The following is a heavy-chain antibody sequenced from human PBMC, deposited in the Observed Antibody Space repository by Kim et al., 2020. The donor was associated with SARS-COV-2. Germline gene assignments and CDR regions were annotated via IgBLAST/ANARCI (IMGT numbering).Heavy chain of an antibody. Sequence: SETLSLTCTVSGGSISSSSYYWGWIRQPPGKGLEWIGSIYYSGSTYYNPSLKSRVTISVDTSKNQFSLKLSSVTAADTAVYYCASLEYSSSSDAFDIWGQGTMVTVSS. V-gene: IGHV4-39*01. CDR2: IYYSGST. J-gene: IGHJ3*02. D-gene: IGHD6-6*01. CDR1: GGSISSSSYY. CDR3: ASLEYSSSSDAFDI.